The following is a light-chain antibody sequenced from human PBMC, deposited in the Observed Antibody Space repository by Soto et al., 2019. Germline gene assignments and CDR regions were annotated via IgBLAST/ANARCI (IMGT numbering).Light chain of an antibody. CDR1: SSDVGGYNY. V-gene: IGLV2-14*01. CDR3: SSYTSNSVL. CDR2: EVS. J-gene: IGLJ2*01. Sequence: QSALTQPASVSGSPGQSITISCTGTSSDVGGYNYVSWYQHYQGKAPKLMIYEVSNRPSGVSNRFSGSKSGNTASLTLSGLQAEDEADYYCSSYTSNSVLFGGGTKVTVL.